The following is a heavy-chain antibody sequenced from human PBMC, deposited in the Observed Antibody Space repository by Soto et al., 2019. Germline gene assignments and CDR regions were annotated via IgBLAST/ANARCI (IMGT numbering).Heavy chain of an antibody. D-gene: IGHD6-13*01. CDR1: GFTFSSYG. V-gene: IGHV3-33*01. CDR3: ARAGSAAGTGYYYYYYMDV. CDR2: IWYDGSNK. J-gene: IGHJ6*03. Sequence: GGSLRLSCAASGFTFSSYGMHWVRQAPGKGLEWVAVIWYDGSNKYYADSVKGRFTISRDNSKNTLYLQMNSLRAEDTAVYYCARAGSAAGTGYYYYYYMDVWGKGTTVTVSS.